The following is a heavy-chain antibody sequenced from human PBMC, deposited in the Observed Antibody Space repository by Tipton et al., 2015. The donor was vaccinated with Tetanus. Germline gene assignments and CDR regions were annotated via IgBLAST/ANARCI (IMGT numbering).Heavy chain of an antibody. D-gene: IGHD2-21*01. J-gene: IGHJ6*02. CDR2: ISPNNGNT. Sequence: QLVQSGAEVKKPGASVKVSCKASGYTFSNYGITWVRQAPGQGLEWMGWISPNNGNTNYAQKLQGRVTLTTDTSTSTANMELRSLRSDDTAIYYCARERIEAFYYHGLDVWGPGTTVTVSS. CDR3: ARERIEAFYYHGLDV. V-gene: IGHV1-18*01. CDR1: GYTFSNYG.